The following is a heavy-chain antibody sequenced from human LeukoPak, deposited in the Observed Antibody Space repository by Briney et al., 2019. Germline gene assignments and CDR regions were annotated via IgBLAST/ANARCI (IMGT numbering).Heavy chain of an antibody. CDR2: ISSSSSTI. J-gene: IGHJ4*02. V-gene: IGHV3-48*01. Sequence: PGGSLRLSCAASGFTFSSYSMNWVRQAPGKGLEWVSYISSSSSTIYYADSVKGRFTISRDNAKNSLYLQMSSLRAEDTAVYYCARDRLNYVEYEKTFDYWGQGTLVTVSS. CDR3: ARDRLNYVEYEKTFDY. CDR1: GFTFSSYS. D-gene: IGHD4-17*01.